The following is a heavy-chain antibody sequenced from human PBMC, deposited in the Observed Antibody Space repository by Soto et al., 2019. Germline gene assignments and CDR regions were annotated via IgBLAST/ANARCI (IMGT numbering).Heavy chain of an antibody. CDR1: GFTFSSYA. V-gene: IGHV3-23*01. CDR2: ISGSGGST. Sequence: PGGSLRLSCAASGFTFSSYAMSWVRQAPGKGLEWVSAISGSGGSTYYADSVKGRFTISRDNSKNTLYLQMNSLRAEDTAVYYCAKLYCSSTSCALPGYYCGMDVWGQGTTVTVSS. J-gene: IGHJ6*02. CDR3: AKLYCSSTSCALPGYYCGMDV. D-gene: IGHD2-2*01.